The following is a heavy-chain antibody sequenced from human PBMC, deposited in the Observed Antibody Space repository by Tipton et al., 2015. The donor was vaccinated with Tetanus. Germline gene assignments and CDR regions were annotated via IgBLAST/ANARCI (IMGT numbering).Heavy chain of an antibody. CDR2: IYYSGTS. D-gene: IGHD4-17*01. V-gene: IGHV4-31*03. CDR1: GDSISSGPYS. Sequence: TLSLTCTVSGDSISSGPYSWSWLRQHPGKGLELIGYIYYSGTSYISPSLTRRVSIAVDTSRNQFSLNLTSVTVADTAVYYCARDERCGDYAYWGQGALVTVSS. CDR3: ARDERCGDYAY. J-gene: IGHJ4*02.